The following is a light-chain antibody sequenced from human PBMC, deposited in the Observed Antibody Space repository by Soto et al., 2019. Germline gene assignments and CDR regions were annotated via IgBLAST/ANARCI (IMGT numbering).Light chain of an antibody. V-gene: IGLV2-14*01. Sequence: QSALTQPASVSGSPGQSITISCTGTTSDVGAYNYVSWYQHHPNKAPKLMIFEVNNRPSGVSNRFSGSKSGNTASLTISGLQAEDEADYYYSSYTGSSTLWVFGGGTKLTVL. CDR3: SSYTGSSTLWV. J-gene: IGLJ3*02. CDR2: EVN. CDR1: TSDVGAYNY.